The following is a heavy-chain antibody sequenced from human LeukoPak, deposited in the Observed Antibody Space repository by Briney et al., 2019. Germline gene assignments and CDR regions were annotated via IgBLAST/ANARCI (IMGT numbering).Heavy chain of an antibody. D-gene: IGHD3-9*01. J-gene: IGHJ6*03. CDR2: IIPIFGTA. Sequence: SVKVSCKASDYTFTSYGISWVRQAPGQGLEWMGGIIPIFGTANYAQKFQGRVTITADKSTSTAYMELSSLRSEDTAVYYCAREMASYYDILTGYYYYYYMDVWGKGTTVTVSS. CDR1: DYTFTSYG. CDR3: AREMASYYDILTGYYYYYYMDV. V-gene: IGHV1-69*06.